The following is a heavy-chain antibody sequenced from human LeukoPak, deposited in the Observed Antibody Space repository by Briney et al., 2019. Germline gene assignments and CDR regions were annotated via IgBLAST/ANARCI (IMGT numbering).Heavy chain of an antibody. J-gene: IGHJ4*02. CDR3: AKPSFGSGEVDY. CDR2: ISYDGSNK. D-gene: IGHD3-10*01. CDR1: GFTFSSYG. Sequence: GGSLRLSCAASGFTFSSYGMHWVRQAPGKGLEWVAVISYDGSNKYYADSVKGRFTISRDNSKNTLYLQMNSLRAEDTAVYYCAKPSFGSGEVDYWGQGTLVTVSS. V-gene: IGHV3-30*18.